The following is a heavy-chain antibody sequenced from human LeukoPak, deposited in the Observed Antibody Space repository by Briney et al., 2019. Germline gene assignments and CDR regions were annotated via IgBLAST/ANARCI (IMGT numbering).Heavy chain of an antibody. J-gene: IGHJ4*02. CDR2: FDPEDGET. Sequence: ASVKVSCKGSGYTLTDISMHWMRQAPGKGLERMGGFDPEDGETIYAQKFQGRVTMTEDTSTDTAYMELSSLRSEDTAVYYCATFYDSSGLYFDYWGQGTLVTVSS. D-gene: IGHD3-22*01. V-gene: IGHV1-24*01. CDR3: ATFYDSSGLYFDY. CDR1: GYTLTDIS.